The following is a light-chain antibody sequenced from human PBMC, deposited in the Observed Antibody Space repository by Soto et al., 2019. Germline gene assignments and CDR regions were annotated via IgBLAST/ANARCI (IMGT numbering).Light chain of an antibody. CDR3: QQSYSSIFT. Sequence: DLQMTQSPSSLSASVGDRVTITCRASQTISTYLNWYQQKPGKAPKLLIYAASTFQGGVPSRFSGSGSGTDFTLTISSLQPEDFATYYCQQSYSSIFTFGPGTKVDIK. CDR2: AAS. V-gene: IGKV1-39*01. J-gene: IGKJ3*01. CDR1: QTISTY.